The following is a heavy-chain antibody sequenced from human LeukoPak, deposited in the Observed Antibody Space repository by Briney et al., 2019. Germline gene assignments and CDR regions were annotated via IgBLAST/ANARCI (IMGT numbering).Heavy chain of an antibody. J-gene: IGHJ4*02. V-gene: IGHV3-21*01. CDR3: ARARSVVAGMIVVDFDY. CDR1: GFTFSSYS. Sequence: PGWSLRLSCAASGFTFSSYSMNWVRQAPGKGLEWVSSISSSSSYIYYADSVKGRFTISRDNAKNSLYLQMNSLRAEDTAVYYCARARSVVAGMIVVDFDYWGRGTLVTVSS. CDR2: ISSSSSYI. D-gene: IGHD6-19*01.